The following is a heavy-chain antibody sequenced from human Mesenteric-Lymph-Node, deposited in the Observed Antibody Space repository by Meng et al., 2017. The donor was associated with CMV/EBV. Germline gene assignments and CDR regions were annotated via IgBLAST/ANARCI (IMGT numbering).Heavy chain of an antibody. Sequence: GESLKISCAGSGFTFSTYWMHWVRQAPGKGLVWVPRINTDGGGTDYADSVQGRFTISRDNAKNTVYLQMNSLRAEDTAVYYCAGGYSYGLGSPDYWGQGTLVTVSS. CDR2: INTDGGGT. D-gene: IGHD3-10*01. V-gene: IGHV3-74*01. CDR1: GFTFSTYW. J-gene: IGHJ4*02. CDR3: AGGYSYGLGSPDY.